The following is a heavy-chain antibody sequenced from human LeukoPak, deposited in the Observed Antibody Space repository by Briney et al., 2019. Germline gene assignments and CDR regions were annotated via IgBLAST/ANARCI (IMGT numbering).Heavy chain of an antibody. CDR2: LYYSGST. CDR1: GGSISSYY. CDR3: ARGGSGISNAFDI. D-gene: IGHD3-10*01. V-gene: IGHV4-59*01. J-gene: IGHJ3*02. Sequence: SETLSLACSVSGGSISSYYWSWIRQPPGKGLEWIGYLYYSGSTNSNPSLKSRVTMSVDTSKNQFSLKLRSVTAADTAVYYCARGGSGISNAFDIWGQGTMVTVSS.